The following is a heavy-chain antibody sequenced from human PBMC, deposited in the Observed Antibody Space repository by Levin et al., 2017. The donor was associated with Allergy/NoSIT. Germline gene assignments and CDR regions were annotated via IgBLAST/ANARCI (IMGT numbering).Heavy chain of an antibody. V-gene: IGHV3-21*01. D-gene: IGHD6-13*01. CDR2: ISSSSSYI. CDR3: ARVPGIAAAGTIL. CDR1: GFTFSSYS. Sequence: GESLKISCAASGFTFSSYSMNWVRQAPGKGLEWVSSISSSSSYIYYADSVKGRFTISRDNAKNSLYLQMNSLRAEDTAVYYCARVPGIAAAGTILWGQGTLVTVSS. J-gene: IGHJ4*02.